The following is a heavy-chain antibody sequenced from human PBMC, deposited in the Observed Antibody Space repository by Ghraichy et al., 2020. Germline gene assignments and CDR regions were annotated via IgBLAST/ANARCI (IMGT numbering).Heavy chain of an antibody. D-gene: IGHD2-2*01. CDR3: ARLTTGVVVPAAPKGDYGMDV. Sequence: GESLNISCKGSGYSFTSYWIGWVRQMPGKGLEWMGIIYPGDSDTRYSPSFQGQVTISADKSISTAYLQWSSLKASDTAMYYCARLTTGVVVPAAPKGDYGMDVWGQGTTVTVSS. J-gene: IGHJ6*02. CDR2: IYPGDSDT. CDR1: GYSFTSYW. V-gene: IGHV5-51*01.